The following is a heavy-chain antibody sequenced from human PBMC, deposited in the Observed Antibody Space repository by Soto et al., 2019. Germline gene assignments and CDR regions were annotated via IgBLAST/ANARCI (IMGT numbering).Heavy chain of an antibody. D-gene: IGHD2-2*01. J-gene: IGHJ3*02. CDR2: INAGNGNT. CDR1: GYTFTSYA. CDR3: ARDRCSSTSCRAFAI. Sequence: ASVKVSCTASGYTFTSYAMHWVRQAPGQRLEWMGWINAGNGNTKYSQKFQGRVTITRDTSASTAYMELSSLRSEDTAVYYCARDRCSSTSCRAFAIWGQGTMVTVSS. V-gene: IGHV1-3*01.